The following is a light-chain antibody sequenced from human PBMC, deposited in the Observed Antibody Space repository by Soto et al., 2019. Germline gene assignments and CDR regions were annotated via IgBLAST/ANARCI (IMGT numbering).Light chain of an antibody. Sequence: EIVLTQSPGTLSLSPGERATLSCRASQSVSSSYLAWYQQKPGQAPRLLIYGASSRATGIPDRFSGSGSGTDFTLTISRLEPDDFATYFCQQYNSYSGTFGQGTKLEIK. V-gene: IGKV3-20*01. CDR2: GAS. J-gene: IGKJ2*01. CDR1: QSVSSSY. CDR3: QQYNSYSGT.